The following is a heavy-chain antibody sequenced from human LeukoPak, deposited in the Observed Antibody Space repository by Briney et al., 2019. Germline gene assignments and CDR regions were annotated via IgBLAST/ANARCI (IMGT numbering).Heavy chain of an antibody. CDR1: GFTFSSYW. J-gene: IGHJ6*03. V-gene: IGHV3-74*01. Sequence: GGSLRLSCAASGFTFSSYWMHWVRQAPGKGLVWVSRISTDGSSSNYADSVKGRFTISRDNAKNSLYLQMNSLRAEDTAVYYCAEDLTYYMDVWGKGTTVTVSS. CDR2: ISTDGSSS. CDR3: AEDLTYYMDV.